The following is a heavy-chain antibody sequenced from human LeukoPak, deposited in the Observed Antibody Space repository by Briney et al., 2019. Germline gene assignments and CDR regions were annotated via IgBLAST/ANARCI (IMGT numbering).Heavy chain of an antibody. CDR1: GGTFSSYA. CDR2: TIPIFGTA. J-gene: IGHJ4*02. D-gene: IGHD6-19*01. CDR3: TKEGRPGWYLFDY. Sequence: GASVKVSCKASGGTFSSYAISWVRQAPGQGLEWMGGTIPIFGTANYAQKFQGRVTITTDESTSTAYMELSSLRSEDTAVYYCTKEGRPGWYLFDYWGQGTLVTVSS. V-gene: IGHV1-69*05.